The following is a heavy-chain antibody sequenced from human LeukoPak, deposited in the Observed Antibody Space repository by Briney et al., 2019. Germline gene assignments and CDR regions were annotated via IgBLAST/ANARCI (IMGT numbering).Heavy chain of an antibody. CDR3: ARAGSSSGPYYFDY. CDR1: GFTFSSYS. V-gene: IGHV3-21*01. J-gene: IGHJ4*02. CDR2: ISSSSYI. D-gene: IGHD6-19*01. Sequence: GGSLRLSCAASGFTFSSYSMNWVRQAPGKGLEWVSSISSSSYIYYADSVKGRFTISRDNAKNSLYLQMNSLRAEDTAVYYCARAGSSSGPYYFDYWGQGTLVTVSS.